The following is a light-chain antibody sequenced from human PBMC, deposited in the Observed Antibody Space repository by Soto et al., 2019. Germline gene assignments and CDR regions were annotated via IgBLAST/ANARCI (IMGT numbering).Light chain of an antibody. CDR1: SSDVGGYNY. J-gene: IGLJ1*01. Sequence: QSALTQPASVSGSPGQSITISCTGTSSDVGGYNYVSWYQQHPGKAPKLMIYDVSNRPSGVSNRFSGSKSGNTASLTISGLQAEDEADYYSCSYTSIRTTTYVFGTGTKLTVL. V-gene: IGLV2-14*01. CDR3: CSYTSIRTTTYV. CDR2: DVS.